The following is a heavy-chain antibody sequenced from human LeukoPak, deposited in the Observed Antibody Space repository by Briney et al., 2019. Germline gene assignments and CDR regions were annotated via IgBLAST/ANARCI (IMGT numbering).Heavy chain of an antibody. CDR2: IIPIFGTA. Sequence: VASVTVSCKASGYTFTSYGISWVRQAPGQGLEWMGGIIPIFGTANYAQKFQGRVTITADESTSTAYMELSSLRSEDTAVYYCASNSRDGYNEGWGQGTLVTVSS. CDR3: ASNSRDGYNEG. CDR1: GYTFTSYG. V-gene: IGHV1-69*13. D-gene: IGHD5-24*01. J-gene: IGHJ4*02.